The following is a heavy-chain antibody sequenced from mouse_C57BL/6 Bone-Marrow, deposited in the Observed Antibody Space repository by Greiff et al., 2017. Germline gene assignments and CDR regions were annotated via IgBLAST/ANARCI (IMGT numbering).Heavy chain of an antibody. CDR1: EYEFPSHD. Sequence: EVQVVESGGGLVQPGESLKLSCESNEYEFPSHDMSWVRKTPEKRLELVAAINSDGGSTYYPDTMERRFIISRDNTKKTLYLQMSSLRSEDTALYYCARRGYYGSSYWYFDVWGTGTTVTVSS. CDR2: INSDGGST. V-gene: IGHV5-2*01. D-gene: IGHD1-1*01. CDR3: ARRGYYGSSYWYFDV. J-gene: IGHJ1*03.